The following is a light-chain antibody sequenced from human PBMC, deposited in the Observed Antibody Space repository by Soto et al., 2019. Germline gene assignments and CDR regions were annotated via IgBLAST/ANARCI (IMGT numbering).Light chain of an antibody. V-gene: IGKV1-5*01. CDR3: QHYNSYSEA. CDR2: AAS. Sequence: DIQMSQSPSSLSASVGDRVTITLGASQSIRDYLNWYQHKPGMAPKLLIYAASNLQSGVPSRFSGSGSGTEFTLTISSLQPDDFATYYCQHYNSYSEAFGQGTKVDIK. CDR1: QSIRDY. J-gene: IGKJ1*01.